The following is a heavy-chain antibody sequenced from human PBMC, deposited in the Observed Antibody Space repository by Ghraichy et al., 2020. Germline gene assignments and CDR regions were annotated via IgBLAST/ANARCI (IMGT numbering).Heavy chain of an antibody. V-gene: IGHV3-48*03. J-gene: IGHJ4*02. D-gene: IGHD3-16*02. CDR3: ARGNYDYVWGSYRYVDY. CDR2: ISSSGSTI. CDR1: GFTFSSYE. Sequence: GGSLRLSCAASGFTFSSYEMNWVRQAPGKGLEWVSYISSSGSTIYYADSVKGRFTISRDNAKNSLYLQMNSLRAEDTAVYYCARGNYDYVWGSYRYVDYWGQGTLVTVSS.